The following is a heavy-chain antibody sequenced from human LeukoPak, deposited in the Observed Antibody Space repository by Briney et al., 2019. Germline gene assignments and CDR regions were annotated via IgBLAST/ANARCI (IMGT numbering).Heavy chain of an antibody. D-gene: IGHD4-17*01. CDR3: ASSTMTTSPYYFQH. J-gene: IGHJ1*01. CDR1: RGSISSYC. Sequence: SETLSLTCTVSRGSISSYCWSWIRQPPGKGLEWTGYIYYSGSTNYSPSLKSRVTISVDTSKNQFSLKLSSVTAADTAVFYCASSTMTTSPYYFQHWGQGTLVTVSS. CDR2: IYYSGST. V-gene: IGHV4-59*01.